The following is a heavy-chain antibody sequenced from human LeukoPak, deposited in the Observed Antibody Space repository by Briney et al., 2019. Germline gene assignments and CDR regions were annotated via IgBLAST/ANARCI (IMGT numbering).Heavy chain of an antibody. CDR1: GFSFSSYA. Sequence: GGSLRLSCAVSGFSFSSYAMYWVRQAPGRGLEWVTIISYDGSNIHYADSVKGRFTVSRDNSRNTLSLQMNNLRPDDTAVYHCATAYSSGWSDYWGQGTLVTVSS. J-gene: IGHJ4*02. CDR3: ATAYSSGWSDY. V-gene: IGHV3-30*04. CDR2: ISYDGSNI. D-gene: IGHD6-19*01.